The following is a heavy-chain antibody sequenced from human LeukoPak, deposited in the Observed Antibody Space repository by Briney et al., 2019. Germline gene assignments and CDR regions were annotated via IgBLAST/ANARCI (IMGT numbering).Heavy chain of an antibody. Sequence: GSLRLSCAASGFTFDDYGMSWVRQAPGKGLEWVSGINWNGGSTGYADSVKGRFTISRDNAKNSLYLQMNSLRAEDTAVYYCANSLRYFDWLLSLDYWGQGTLVTVSS. CDR2: INWNGGST. J-gene: IGHJ4*02. CDR1: GFTFDDYG. D-gene: IGHD3-9*01. CDR3: ANSLRYFDWLLSLDY. V-gene: IGHV3-20*04.